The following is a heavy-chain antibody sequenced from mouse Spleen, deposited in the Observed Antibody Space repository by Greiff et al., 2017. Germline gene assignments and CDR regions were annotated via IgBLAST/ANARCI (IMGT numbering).Heavy chain of an antibody. CDR1: GYTFTSYW. J-gene: IGHJ3*01. V-gene: IGHV1-55*01. Sequence: QVQLQQPGAELVKPGASVKMSCKASGYTFTSYWITWVKQRPGQGLEWFGDIYPGSGSTNYNEKFKSKATLTVDTSSSTAYMQLSSLTSEDSAVYYCARDSGTRSWFAYWGQGTLVTVSA. CDR2: IYPGSGST. CDR3: ARDSGTRSWFAY. D-gene: IGHD4-1*01.